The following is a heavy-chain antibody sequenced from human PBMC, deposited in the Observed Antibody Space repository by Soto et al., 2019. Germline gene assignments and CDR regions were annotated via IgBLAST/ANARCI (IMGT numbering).Heavy chain of an antibody. CDR3: AREGVPAATYGMDV. V-gene: IGHV1-18*04. J-gene: IGHJ6*02. Sequence: GAPAKVSCKASGYTFTSYGISWVRPAPGQGLEWMGWISAYNGNTNYAQKLQGRVTMTTDTSTSTAYMELRSLRSDDTAAYYCAREGVPAATYGMDVWGQGTTGIVS. CDR2: ISAYNGNT. CDR1: GYTFTSYG. D-gene: IGHD2-2*01.